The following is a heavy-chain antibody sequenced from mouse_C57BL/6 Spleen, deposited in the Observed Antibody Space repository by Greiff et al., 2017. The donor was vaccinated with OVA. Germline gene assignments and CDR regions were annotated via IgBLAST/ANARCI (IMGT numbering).Heavy chain of an antibody. CDR2: ISYDGSN. Sequence: DVKLQESGPGLVKPSQSLSLTCSVTGYSITSGYYWNWIRQFPGNKLEWMGYISYDGSNNYNPSLKNRISITRDTSKNQFFLKLNSVTTEDTATYYCARGLPAWFAYWGQGTLVTVSA. V-gene: IGHV3-6*01. D-gene: IGHD2-2*01. CDR1: GYSITSGYY. J-gene: IGHJ3*01. CDR3: ARGLPAWFAY.